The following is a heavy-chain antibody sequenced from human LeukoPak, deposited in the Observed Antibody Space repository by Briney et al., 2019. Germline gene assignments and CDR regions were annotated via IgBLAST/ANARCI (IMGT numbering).Heavy chain of an antibody. CDR2: IGTAGDT. Sequence: GGSLRLSCAASGFTFSSYDMRWVRQATGKGLEWVSAIGTAGDTYYPGSVKGRFTISRENAKNSLYLQMDSLRAGDTAVYYCARGAGRVYGSGSYSPFDYWGQGTLVTVSS. V-gene: IGHV3-13*01. J-gene: IGHJ4*02. CDR1: GFTFSSYD. CDR3: ARGAGRVYGSGSYSPFDY. D-gene: IGHD3-10*01.